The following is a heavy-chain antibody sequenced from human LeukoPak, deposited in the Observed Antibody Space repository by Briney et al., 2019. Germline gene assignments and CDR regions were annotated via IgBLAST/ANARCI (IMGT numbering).Heavy chain of an antibody. J-gene: IGHJ4*02. D-gene: IGHD3-22*01. V-gene: IGHV3-23*01. CDR1: GFTLSSYA. CDR2: ISGSGGST. Sequence: PGGSLRLSCAASGFTLSSYAMSWVRQAPGKGLEWVSGISGSGGSTYYADSVKGRFTISRDNSENTVYLQMNSLRAEDTAIYYCAKEKTYYYDSSGCFDYWGQGTLVTVSS. CDR3: AKEKTYYYDSSGCFDY.